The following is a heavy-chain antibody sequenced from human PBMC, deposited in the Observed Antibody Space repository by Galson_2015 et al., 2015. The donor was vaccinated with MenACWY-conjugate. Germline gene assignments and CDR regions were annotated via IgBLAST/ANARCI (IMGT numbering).Heavy chain of an antibody. V-gene: IGHV3-74*01. CDR3: ARTGGSPPRGFVY. D-gene: IGHD1-26*01. Sequence: SLRLSCAVSGFTFSSYWMHWVRHAPGKGLVWVSRINSDGSSTSYADTAKGRFTISRDNAKNTLYLQMNSLRAEDTAVYYCARTGGSPPRGFVYWGQGTLVTVSS. CDR1: GFTFSSYW. CDR2: INSDGSST. J-gene: IGHJ4*02.